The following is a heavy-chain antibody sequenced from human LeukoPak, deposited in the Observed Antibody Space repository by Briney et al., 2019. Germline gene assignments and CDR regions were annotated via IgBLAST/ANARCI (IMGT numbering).Heavy chain of an antibody. J-gene: IGHJ4*02. Sequence: SETLSLTCTVSGGSISSYYWSWIRQPPGKGLEWIGYIYYSGSTNYNPSLKSRVTISVDTSKNQFSLKLSSVTAADTAVYYCYYGDYDRGNDYWGQGTLVTVSS. CDR2: IYYSGST. CDR3: YYGDYDRGNDY. CDR1: GGSISSYY. D-gene: IGHD4-17*01. V-gene: IGHV4-59*12.